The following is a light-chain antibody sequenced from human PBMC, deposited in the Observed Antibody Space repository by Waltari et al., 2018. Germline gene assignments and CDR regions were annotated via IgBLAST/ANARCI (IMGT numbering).Light chain of an antibody. CDR1: QTIGLS. CDR3: QQYNNWPPGT. J-gene: IGKJ1*01. V-gene: IGKV3-15*01. CDR2: HAS. Sequence: TVVTQSPATLSVSPGERATLSCRTSQTIGLSLAWYQQKTGQAPRLLIYHASTRATGIPARFSGSGSESEFTLTISSLQSEDVALYYCQQYNNWPPGTFGQGTRVEI.